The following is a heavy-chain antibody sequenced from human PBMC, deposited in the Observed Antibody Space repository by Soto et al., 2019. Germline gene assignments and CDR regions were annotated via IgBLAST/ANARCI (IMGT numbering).Heavy chain of an antibody. CDR1: GFTFSTYA. D-gene: IGHD5-12*01. CDR3: ARGAPGRDGYNLDFQH. Sequence: GGSLRLSCAASGFTFSTYAMNWVRQAPGKGLEWVSSISSSSSFRYYADSVKGRFTISRDNAKNSLYLQMNSLRAQDTAVYYCARGAPGRDGYNLDFQHWGQGTLVTAPQ. CDR2: ISSSSSFR. V-gene: IGHV3-21*04. J-gene: IGHJ1*01.